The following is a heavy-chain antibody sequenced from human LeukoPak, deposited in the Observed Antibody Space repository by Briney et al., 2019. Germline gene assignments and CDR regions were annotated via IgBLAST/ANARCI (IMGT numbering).Heavy chain of an antibody. V-gene: IGHV4-59*01. Sequence: PSETLSLTCTVSGGSISSYYWSWIRQPPGKGLEWIGYIYYSGSTNYNPSLKSRVTISVDTSKNQFSLKLSSVTAADTAVYYCARVNYSSRYYYYYYYMDVWGKGTTVTVSS. J-gene: IGHJ6*03. CDR3: ARVNYSSRYYYYYYYMDV. D-gene: IGHD6-13*01. CDR1: GGSISSYY. CDR2: IYYSGST.